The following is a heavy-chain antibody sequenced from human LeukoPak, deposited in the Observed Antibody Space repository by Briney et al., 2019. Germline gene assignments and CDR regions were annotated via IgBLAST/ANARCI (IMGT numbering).Heavy chain of an antibody. Sequence: GESLKISCKGSGYSFTSYWIGWVRQMPGKGLEWMGIIYPGDPDTRYSPSFQGQVTISADKSISTAYLQWSSLKASDTAMYYCARRYYYDSSGSTFDYWGQGTQVTVSS. D-gene: IGHD3-22*01. CDR3: ARRYYYDSSGSTFDY. V-gene: IGHV5-51*01. CDR2: IYPGDPDT. CDR1: GYSFTSYW. J-gene: IGHJ4*02.